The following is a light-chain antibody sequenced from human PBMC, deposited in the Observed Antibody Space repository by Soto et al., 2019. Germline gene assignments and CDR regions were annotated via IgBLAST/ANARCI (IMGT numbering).Light chain of an antibody. V-gene: IGKV3-20*01. J-gene: IGKJ1*01. CDR3: QQYGSSPSWT. CDR2: GAS. Sequence: EIVFTQSPGTLSLSPGERATLSCRASQSVSSSYLAWYQQKPGQAPRLLIYGASSRANGIPDRFSGSGSGTDLTLTISRLEPEDFAVYYCQQYGSSPSWTFGQGTQVDI. CDR1: QSVSSSY.